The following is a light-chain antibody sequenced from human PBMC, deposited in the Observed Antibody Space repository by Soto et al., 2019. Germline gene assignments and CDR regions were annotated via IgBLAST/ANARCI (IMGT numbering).Light chain of an antibody. Sequence: IVLTQSPGTLSLSPGERATLSCRASQSVKSSYLAWYQQKPGQAPRLLIYGASSRATGIPDRFSGSGSGTDFTLTISRLEPEDFAVYYCQQYGGSPFTFGPGTKVDIK. CDR1: QSVKSSY. CDR2: GAS. V-gene: IGKV3-20*01. J-gene: IGKJ3*01. CDR3: QQYGGSPFT.